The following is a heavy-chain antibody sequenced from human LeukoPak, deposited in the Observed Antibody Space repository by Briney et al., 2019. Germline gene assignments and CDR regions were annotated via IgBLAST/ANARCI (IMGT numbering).Heavy chain of an antibody. CDR2: VNHSGST. D-gene: IGHD6-19*01. CDR3: ARVTVAGLYFDS. Sequence: SETLSLTCAVYGGSFSAHYWNWIRQVPGKGLEWIGGVNHSGSTNTNPSLKGRATLSLDTSKNQLSLKLSSVTAADTAVYYCARVTVAGLYFDSWGQGTLVTVSS. V-gene: IGHV4-34*04. J-gene: IGHJ4*02. CDR1: GGSFSAHY.